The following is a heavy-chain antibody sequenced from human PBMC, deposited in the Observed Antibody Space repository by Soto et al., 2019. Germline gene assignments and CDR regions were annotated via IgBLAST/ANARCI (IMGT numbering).Heavy chain of an antibody. CDR1: GYTFTSYD. CDR2: MNPNSGNT. D-gene: IGHD3-10*01. CDR3: ARGVVTMVRGVIANYYYYGMDV. V-gene: IGHV1-8*01. Sequence: ASVKVSCKASGYTFTSYDINWVRQATGQGLEWMGWMNPNSGNTGYAQKFQGRVTMTRNTSISTAYMELSSLRSEDTAVYYCARGVVTMVRGVIANYYYYGMDVWGQGTTVTVSS. J-gene: IGHJ6*02.